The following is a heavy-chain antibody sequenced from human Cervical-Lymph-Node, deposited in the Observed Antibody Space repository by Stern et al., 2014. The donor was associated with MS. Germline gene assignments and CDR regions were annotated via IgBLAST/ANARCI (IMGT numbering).Heavy chain of an antibody. D-gene: IGHD1-14*01. CDR2: IYPGDSET. CDR3: ARQTTAWSSDV. Sequence: EVQLVESGAELIRPGESLKISCKGSGFKFSIYWIAWVRQMPGKGLEWMGIIYPGDSETGYLPSFQGQVTMSADKSTSTASLQWSSLNASDTAMYFCARQTTAWSSDVWGQGTLVTVSS. J-gene: IGHJ4*02. CDR1: GFKFSIYW. V-gene: IGHV5-51*01.